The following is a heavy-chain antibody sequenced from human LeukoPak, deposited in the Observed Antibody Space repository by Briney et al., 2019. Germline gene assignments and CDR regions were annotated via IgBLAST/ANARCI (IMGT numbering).Heavy chain of an antibody. J-gene: IGHJ5*02. V-gene: IGHV3-53*05. CDR2: IYSGGST. Sequence: GGSLRLSCAASGFTVSSNYMSWVRQAPGQGLEWVSIIYSGGSTFYADSVKGRFTISRDNSKNTLYLQMNSLRAEDTAVYYCAREAGITGDWFDPWGQGTLVTVSS. CDR1: GFTVSSNY. CDR3: AREAGITGDWFDP. D-gene: IGHD1-1*01.